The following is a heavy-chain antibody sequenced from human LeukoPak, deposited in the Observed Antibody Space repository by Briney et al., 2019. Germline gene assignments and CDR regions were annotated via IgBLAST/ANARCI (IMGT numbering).Heavy chain of an antibody. V-gene: IGHV1-8*03. D-gene: IGHD3-22*01. CDR3: ARTPERIYYDSSGYQYYFDY. CDR1: GYTFTSYD. J-gene: IGHJ4*02. Sequence: ASVKVSCKASGYTFTSYDINWVRQATGQGLEWMGWMNPNSGNTGYAQKFQGRVTITRNTSISTAYMELSSLRSENTAVYYCARTPERIYYDSSGYQYYFDYWGQGTLVTVSS. CDR2: MNPNSGNT.